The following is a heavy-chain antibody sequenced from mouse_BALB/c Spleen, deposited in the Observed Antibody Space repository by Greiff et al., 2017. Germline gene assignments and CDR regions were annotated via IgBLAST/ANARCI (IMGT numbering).Heavy chain of an antibody. CDR1: GFSLTSYG. D-gene: IGHD2-1*01. CDR2: IWAGGST. J-gene: IGHJ2*01. CDR3: ARDRGGNYYFDY. Sequence: VQRVESGPGLVAPSQSLSITCTVSGFSLTSYGVHWVRQPPGKGLEWLGVIWAGGSTNYNSALMSRLSISKDNSKSQVFLKMNSLQTDDTAMYYCARDRGGNYYFDYWGQGTTLTVSS. V-gene: IGHV2-9*02.